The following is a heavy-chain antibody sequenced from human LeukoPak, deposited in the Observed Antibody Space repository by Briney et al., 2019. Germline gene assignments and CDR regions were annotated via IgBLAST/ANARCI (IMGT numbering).Heavy chain of an antibody. CDR1: GFTFRNYW. Sequence: GGSLRLSCAASGFTFRNYWMSWVRQAPGRGLDWVATIKQDGIVKDYVDSVKGRFTISRDNAENSLYLQMDSLRVDDTAVYYCARLGGETTRFDLWGQGALVTVSS. V-gene: IGHV3-7*01. CDR3: ARLGGETTRFDL. D-gene: IGHD1-7*01. CDR2: IKQDGIVK. J-gene: IGHJ5*02.